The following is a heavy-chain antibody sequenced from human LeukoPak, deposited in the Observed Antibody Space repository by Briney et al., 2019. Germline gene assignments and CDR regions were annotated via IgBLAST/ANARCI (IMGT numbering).Heavy chain of an antibody. J-gene: IGHJ4*02. CDR1: GGSFSGYY. D-gene: IGHD3-10*01. CDR2: INHSGST. Sequence: PSETLSLTCAVYGGSFSGYYWSWIRQPPGKGLEWIGEINHSGSTNYNPSLKSRVTISVDTSKNQFSLKLSSVTAADTAVYYCASSHYYGPGSYYSTYYFDYWGQGTLVTVSS. CDR3: ASSHYYGPGSYYSTYYFDY. V-gene: IGHV4-34*01.